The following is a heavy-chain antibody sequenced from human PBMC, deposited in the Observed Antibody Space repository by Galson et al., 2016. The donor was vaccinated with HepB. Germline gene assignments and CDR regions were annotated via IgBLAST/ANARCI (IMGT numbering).Heavy chain of an antibody. D-gene: IGHD2/OR15-2a*01. V-gene: IGHV3-23*01. Sequence: SLRLSCATSGFAFNTYAMNWVRQAPGKGLEWVAGVSGHAGSTYYADSVKGRFAISRDNSKNTLFLQMNGLRADDTAVYYCAKANIIMVTLGIYLDTWGRGTLVTVSS. CDR1: GFAFNTYA. J-gene: IGHJ5*02. CDR3: AKANIIMVTLGIYLDT. CDR2: VSGHAGST.